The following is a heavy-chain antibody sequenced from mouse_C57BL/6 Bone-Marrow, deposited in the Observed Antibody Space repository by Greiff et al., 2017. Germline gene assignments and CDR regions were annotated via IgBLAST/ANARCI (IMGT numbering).Heavy chain of an antibody. V-gene: IGHV3-6*01. CDR2: ISYDGSN. CDR1: GYSITSGYY. J-gene: IGHJ3*01. Sequence: EVQLVESGPGLVKPSQSLSLTCSVTGYSITSGYYWNWIRQFPGNKLEWMGYISYDGSNNYNPSLKNRISITRDTSKNQFFLKLNSVTTEDTATYYCALRAYWGQGTLVTVSA. CDR3: ALRAY.